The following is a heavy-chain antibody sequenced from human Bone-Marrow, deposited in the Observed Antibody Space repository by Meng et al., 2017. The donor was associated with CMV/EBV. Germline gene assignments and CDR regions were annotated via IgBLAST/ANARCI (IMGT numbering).Heavy chain of an antibody. CDR2: INPKSGGT. D-gene: IGHD6-13*01. J-gene: IGHJ6*02. CDR1: GYTFTGYY. Sequence: ASVKVSCKASGYTFTGYYMHWVRQAPGQGLEWMGWINPKSGGTNYAQKFQGRVTMTRDTSSSTSHMELSRLTSDDTAVYYCARVHIAAAGYYYNGMDVCGQGTTVTVSS. CDR3: ARVHIAAAGYYYNGMDV. V-gene: IGHV1-2*02.